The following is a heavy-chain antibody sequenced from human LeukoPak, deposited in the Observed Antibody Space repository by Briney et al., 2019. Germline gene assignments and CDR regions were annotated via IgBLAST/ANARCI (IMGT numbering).Heavy chain of an antibody. CDR3: VKSSGYCSGGSCSEFDY. Sequence: GGSLRLSCSASGFTFSSYAMHWVRQAPGEGLEYVSAISSNGGSTYYADSVKGRFTISRDNSKNTLYLQMSSLRAEDTAVYYCVKSSGYCSGGSCSEFDYWGQGTLVTVSS. J-gene: IGHJ4*02. D-gene: IGHD2-15*01. CDR2: ISSNGGST. CDR1: GFTFSSYA. V-gene: IGHV3-64D*06.